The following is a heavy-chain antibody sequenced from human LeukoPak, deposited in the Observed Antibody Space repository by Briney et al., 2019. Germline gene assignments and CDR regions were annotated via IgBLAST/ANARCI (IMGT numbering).Heavy chain of an antibody. CDR3: AKDYGSHYASGSSHFEH. V-gene: IGHV3-30*18. CDR1: GXTFSNYG. D-gene: IGHD3-10*01. CDR2: ITYDGNNK. Sequence: GGSLRLSCAASGXTFSNYGMHWVRQAPGKGLEWVAVITYDGNNKYYADSVKGRFTISRDNSKNTLSLQMNSLRAGDTAVYFCAKDYGSHYASGSSHFEHWGQGTLVTVSS. J-gene: IGHJ4*02.